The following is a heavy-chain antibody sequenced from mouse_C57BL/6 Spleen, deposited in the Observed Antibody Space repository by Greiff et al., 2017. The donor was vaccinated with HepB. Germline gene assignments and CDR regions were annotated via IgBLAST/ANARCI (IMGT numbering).Heavy chain of an antibody. CDR3: ARGYGYGGAWFAY. Sequence: VQLQQSGPELVKPGASVKISCKASGYTFTDYYMNWVKQSHGKSLEWIGDINPNNGGTSYNQKFKGKATLTVDKSSSTAYMELRSLTSEDSAVYYCARGYGYGGAWFAYWGQGTLVTVSA. D-gene: IGHD2-2*01. CDR1: GYTFTDYY. CDR2: INPNNGGT. J-gene: IGHJ3*01. V-gene: IGHV1-26*01.